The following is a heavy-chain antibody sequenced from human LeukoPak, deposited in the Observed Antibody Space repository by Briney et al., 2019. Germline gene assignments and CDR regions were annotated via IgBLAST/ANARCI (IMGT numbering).Heavy chain of an antibody. J-gene: IGHJ4*02. CDR1: GGTFSSYA. V-gene: IGHV1-69*01. D-gene: IGHD5-12*01. CDR2: IIPIFGTA. CDR3: ARAGYGTGQVDY. Sequence: ASVKVSCKASGGTFSSYAISWVRQAPGQGLEWMGGIIPIFGTANYAQKFQGRVTITADESTSTAYMELSSLRSEDTAVYYCARAGYGTGQVDYWGQGTLVTASS.